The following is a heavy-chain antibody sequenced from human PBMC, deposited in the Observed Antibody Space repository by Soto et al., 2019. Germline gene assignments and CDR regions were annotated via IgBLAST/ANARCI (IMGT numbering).Heavy chain of an antibody. CDR3: ARDLGYCRSGTCQRESFDP. Sequence: QVQLVQSGAEVKKPGTSVKVSCTASGYTFSSHGISWVRQAPGQGLQWIGWVSGDNANTNYAQSLQGRVTMTTDTSTNTGHMELRSLRSDDTAVYYCARDLGYCRSGTCQRESFDPWGQGTLVIVSS. CDR2: VSGDNANT. V-gene: IGHV1-18*01. J-gene: IGHJ5*02. CDR1: GYTFSSHG. D-gene: IGHD2-15*01.